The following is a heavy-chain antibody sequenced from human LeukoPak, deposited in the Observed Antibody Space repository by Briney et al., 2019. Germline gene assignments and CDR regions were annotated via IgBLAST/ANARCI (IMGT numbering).Heavy chain of an antibody. D-gene: IGHD2-8*01. Sequence: SETLSLTCTVSGGSISSRSYSWGWIRQPPGKGLEWIGSMHYTGNTDYNPSLKSRLTMSVDTSKNQFSLKLSSVTAADPAVYFCAKGYTNGVNQEVWLDPWGQGTLVTVSS. J-gene: IGHJ5*02. CDR2: MHYTGNT. V-gene: IGHV4-39*07. CDR1: GGSISSRSYS. CDR3: AKGYTNGVNQEVWLDP.